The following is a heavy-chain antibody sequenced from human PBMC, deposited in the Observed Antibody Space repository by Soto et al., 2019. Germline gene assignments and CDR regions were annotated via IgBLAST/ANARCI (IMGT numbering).Heavy chain of an antibody. Sequence: PSETLSLTCTVSGGSISSYYWSWIRQPPGKGLERIGYIYYSGSTNYNPSLKSRVTISVDTSKNQFSLKLSSVTVADTAVYYCARDLGDYEFWSGYYSFHNWFDPWGQGTLVTVSS. J-gene: IGHJ5*02. V-gene: IGHV4-59*01. CDR3: ARDLGDYEFWSGYYSFHNWFDP. D-gene: IGHD3-3*01. CDR1: GGSISSYY. CDR2: IYYSGST.